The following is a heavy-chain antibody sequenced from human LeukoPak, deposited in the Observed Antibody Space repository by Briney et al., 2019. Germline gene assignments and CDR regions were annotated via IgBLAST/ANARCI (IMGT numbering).Heavy chain of an antibody. D-gene: IGHD6-19*01. CDR2: IKQDGSEK. CDR3: ARSSSGWYYGDYFDY. Sequence: GGSLRLSCAASGFTFSSYWMSWVRQAPGKGLEWVANIKQDGSEKYYVDSVKGRFTISRDNAKNSLYLQMNSLRAEDTAVYYCARSSSGWYYGDYFDYWGQGTLVTVSS. V-gene: IGHV3-7*03. CDR1: GFTFSSYW. J-gene: IGHJ4*02.